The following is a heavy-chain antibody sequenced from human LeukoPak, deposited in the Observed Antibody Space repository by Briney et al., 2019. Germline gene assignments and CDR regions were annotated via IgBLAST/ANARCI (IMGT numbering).Heavy chain of an antibody. D-gene: IGHD3-9*01. J-gene: IGHJ6*02. Sequence: ASVKVSCKASGYTFTSYYMHWVRQAPGQGLEWMGIINPSGGSTSYAQKFQGRVTMTGDTSTSTVYMELSSLRSEDTAVYYCARAGDYFDWLGYYYYYGMDVWGQGTTVTVSS. CDR3: ARAGDYFDWLGYYYYYGMDV. CDR1: GYTFTSYY. V-gene: IGHV1-46*01. CDR2: INPSGGST.